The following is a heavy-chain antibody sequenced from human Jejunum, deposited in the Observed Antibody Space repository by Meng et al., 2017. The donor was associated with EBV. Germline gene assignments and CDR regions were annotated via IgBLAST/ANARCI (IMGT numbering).Heavy chain of an antibody. J-gene: IGHJ4*02. V-gene: IGHV3-74*01. Sequence: EVQLGESGGALVQPGGSLRLSWAASGFTLGSYWVHWVRQTPGKGLVWVSRITPDGSGTDYADSVKGRFTISRDNAKNTLYLQMNSLRAEDTAVYYCSRDLRGPFDFWGQGTLVTVSS. CDR1: GFTLGSYW. CDR3: SRDLRGPFDF. CDR2: ITPDGSGT. D-gene: IGHD3-16*01.